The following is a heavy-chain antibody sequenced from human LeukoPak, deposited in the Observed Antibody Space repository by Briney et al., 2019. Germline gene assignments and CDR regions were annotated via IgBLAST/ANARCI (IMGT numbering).Heavy chain of an antibody. V-gene: IGHV1-69*13. CDR2: IIPIFGTA. Sequence: SVKVSCKTSGGTFSSYAISWVRQAPGQGLEWMGGIIPIFGTANYAQKFQGRVTITADESTSTAYMELSSLRSEDTAVYYCATENDYGDYRNVWGQGTTVTVSS. D-gene: IGHD4-17*01. CDR3: ATENDYGDYRNV. J-gene: IGHJ6*02. CDR1: GGTFSSYA.